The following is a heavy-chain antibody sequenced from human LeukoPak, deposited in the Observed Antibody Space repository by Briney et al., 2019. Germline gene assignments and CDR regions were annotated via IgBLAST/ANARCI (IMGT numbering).Heavy chain of an antibody. Sequence: ASVKVSCKASGYTVTSYYMHWVRQAPGQGLEWMGILNPRGGSTSYAQEFQGRATLTRATSTSTVYMELSSLRSEDTAVYYCASVYNYGMDVWGQGTTVIVSS. CDR2: LNPRGGST. J-gene: IGHJ6*02. CDR1: GYTVTSYY. V-gene: IGHV1-46*01. CDR3: ASVYNYGMDV.